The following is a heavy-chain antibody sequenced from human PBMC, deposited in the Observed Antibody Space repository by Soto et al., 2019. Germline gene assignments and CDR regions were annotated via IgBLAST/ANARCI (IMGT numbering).Heavy chain of an antibody. D-gene: IGHD4-17*01. CDR3: ASRYGGSQFDY. CDR1: GGSISSSSYY. CDR2: IYYSGST. J-gene: IGHJ4*02. Sequence: QLQLQESGPGLVKPSETLSLTCTVSGGSISSSSYYWGWIRQPPGKGLEWIGTIYYSGSTYYNPPLKSRCTMSVATSTTRFSLRLTSVTAADPAVYYCASRYGGSQFDYWGQGTLVTVSS. V-gene: IGHV4-39*01.